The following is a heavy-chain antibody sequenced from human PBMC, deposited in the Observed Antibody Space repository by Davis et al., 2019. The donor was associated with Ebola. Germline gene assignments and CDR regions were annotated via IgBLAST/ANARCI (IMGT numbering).Heavy chain of an antibody. CDR1: GGSVSSGSYY. D-gene: IGHD2-2*01. CDR2: IYYSGST. J-gene: IGHJ4*02. V-gene: IGHV4-61*01. CDR3: ARGYCSSTSCLWGGFGSFDY. Sequence: PSETLSLTCTVSGGSVSSGSYYWSWIRQPPGKGLEWIGYIYYSGSTNYNPSLKSRVTISVDTSKNQFSLKLSSVTAADTAVYYCARGYCSSTSCLWGGFGSFDYWGQGTLVTVSS.